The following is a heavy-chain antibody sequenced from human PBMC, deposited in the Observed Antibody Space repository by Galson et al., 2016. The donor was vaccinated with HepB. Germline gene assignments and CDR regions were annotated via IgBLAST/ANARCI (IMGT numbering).Heavy chain of an antibody. CDR2: ISGRTGNT. D-gene: IGHD3-22*01. J-gene: IGHJ4*02. CDR3: AKDSTDYYDGSGYYLYFDY. Sequence: SLRLSCAASGFTFSSYAMTWVRQAPGKGLEWVSAISGRTGNTYYADLVKGRFTISRDKSKNTLYLQMNSLRVDDTAVYYCAKDSTDYYDGSGYYLYFDYWGQGTLVTVSS. V-gene: IGHV3-23*01. CDR1: GFTFSSYA.